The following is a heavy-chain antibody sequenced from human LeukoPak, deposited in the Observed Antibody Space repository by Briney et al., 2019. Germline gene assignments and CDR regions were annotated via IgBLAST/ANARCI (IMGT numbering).Heavy chain of an antibody. CDR2: IYSGDTT. Sequence: GGSLRLSCAVSGFTVSDNYMSWVRQAPGKGLEWVSLIYSGDTTLYADSVKGRFTISRDISKNTLYLQMNSLRAEDTAVYYCARLSMVRGVIFPPSDYWGQGTLVTVSS. V-gene: IGHV3-53*05. CDR1: GFTVSDNY. CDR3: ARLSMVRGVIFPPSDY. D-gene: IGHD3-10*01. J-gene: IGHJ4*02.